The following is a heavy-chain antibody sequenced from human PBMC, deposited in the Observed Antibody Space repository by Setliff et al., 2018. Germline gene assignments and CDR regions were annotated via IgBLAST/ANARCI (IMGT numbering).Heavy chain of an antibody. D-gene: IGHD5-18*01. V-gene: IGHV1-8*01. J-gene: IGHJ4*02. CDR1: GYTFTNYD. CDR2: MNPNSGNT. CDR3: ARGPTYNYGIWDY. Sequence: ASVKVSCKTSGYTFTNYDINWVRQATGQGPEWMGWMNPNSGNTGYQQKFQGRVTMTRNTSINTAYMELSSLRSEDMAVYFCARGPTYNYGIWDYWGQGTLVTVSS.